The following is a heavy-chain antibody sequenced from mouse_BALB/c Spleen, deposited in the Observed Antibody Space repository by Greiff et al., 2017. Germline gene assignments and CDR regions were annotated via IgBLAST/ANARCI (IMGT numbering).Heavy chain of an antibody. Sequence: VQLKESGGGLVQPGGSRKLSCAASGFTFSSFGMHWVRQAPEKGLEWVAYISSGSSTIYYADTVKGRFTISRDNPKNTLFLQMTSLRSEDTAMYYCARYGATATWFAYWGQGTLVTVSA. V-gene: IGHV5-17*02. J-gene: IGHJ3*01. CDR3: ARYGATATWFAY. CDR2: ISSGSSTI. CDR1: GFTFSSFG. D-gene: IGHD1-2*01.